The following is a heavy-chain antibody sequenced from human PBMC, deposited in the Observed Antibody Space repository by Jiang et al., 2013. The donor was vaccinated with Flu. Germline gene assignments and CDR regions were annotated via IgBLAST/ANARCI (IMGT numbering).Heavy chain of an antibody. CDR1: GFTFSSYS. V-gene: IGHV3-21*01. J-gene: IGHJ4*02. D-gene: IGHD3-3*01. Sequence: VQLLESGGGLVKPGGSLRLSCAASGFTFSSYSMNWVRQAPGKGLEWVSSISSSSSYIYYADSVKGRFTISRDNAKNSLYLQMNSPRAEDTAVYYCARAEEGITIFGVVLLIDYWGQGTLVTVSS. CDR3: ARAEEGITIFGVVLLIDY. CDR2: ISSSSSYI.